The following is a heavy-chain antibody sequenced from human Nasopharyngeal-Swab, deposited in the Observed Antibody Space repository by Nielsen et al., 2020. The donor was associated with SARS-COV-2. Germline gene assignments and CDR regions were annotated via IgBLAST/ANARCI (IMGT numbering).Heavy chain of an antibody. Sequence: SVKVSCKASGGTFSSYAISWVRQAPGQGLEWRGGIIPIFGTANYAQKFQGRVTITADESTSTAYMELSSLRSEDTAVYYCARGGYRYGYFHYYYYMDVWGKGTTVTVSS. CDR2: IIPIFGTA. J-gene: IGHJ6*03. V-gene: IGHV1-69*13. CDR1: GGTFSSYA. CDR3: ARGGYRYGYFHYYYYMDV. D-gene: IGHD5-18*01.